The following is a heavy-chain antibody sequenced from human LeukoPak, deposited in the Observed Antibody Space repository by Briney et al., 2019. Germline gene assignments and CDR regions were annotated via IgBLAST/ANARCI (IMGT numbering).Heavy chain of an antibody. D-gene: IGHD2-15*01. CDR1: GFTFSDYY. V-gene: IGHV4-59*01. Sequence: GSLRLSCAASGFTFSDYYMSWIRQPPGKGLEWIGYMYHSGSTNYNPSLKSRVTISVDTSKHQFSLRMNSVTAADTAVYYCAGAVLGGFWFDPWGQGTLVTVSS. CDR3: AGAVLGGFWFDP. J-gene: IGHJ5*02. CDR2: MYHSGST.